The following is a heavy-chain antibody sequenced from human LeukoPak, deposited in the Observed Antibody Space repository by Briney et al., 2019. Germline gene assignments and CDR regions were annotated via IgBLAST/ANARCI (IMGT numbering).Heavy chain of an antibody. V-gene: IGHV1-2*02. CDR1: GYTFTDYY. D-gene: IGHD2-15*01. J-gene: IGHJ4*02. CDR3: AGEYCSGGTCRQGFDF. Sequence: ASVKVSCKASGYTFTDYYMHWVRQAPGQGLEYMGWINPNSGDTKSAQNFQGRATLTRDTSINTAYMELSSLRSDDSAVYYCAGEYCSGGTCRQGFDFWGQGTLVTVSS. CDR2: INPNSGDT.